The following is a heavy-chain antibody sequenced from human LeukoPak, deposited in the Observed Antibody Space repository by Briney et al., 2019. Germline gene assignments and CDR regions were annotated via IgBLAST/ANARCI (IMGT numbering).Heavy chain of an antibody. CDR2: ISKNGGKT. D-gene: IGHD3-16*01. J-gene: IGHJ4*02. CDR3: VKDLSDRDVYY. V-gene: IGHV3-64D*06. CDR1: GFTFSWYG. Sequence: GGSLRLSCLGSGFTFSWYGMNWVRQAPGRGLEYVSAISKNGGKTYYVDSVKGRFTISRDNSKNTLYLQMNSLRVEDTAVYFCVKDLSDRDVYYCGQGTLVTVSS.